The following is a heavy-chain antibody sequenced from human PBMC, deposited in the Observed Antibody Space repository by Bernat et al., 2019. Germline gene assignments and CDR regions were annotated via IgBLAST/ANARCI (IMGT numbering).Heavy chain of an antibody. CDR2: IKPDGRDT. V-gene: IGHV3-7*02. Sequence: EVQMVASGGGLVQPGGSLRLSCVVSGFSFSSHWLSLVRQAPGKGLEWVAQIKPDGRDTSYVDYLKGRFTISRDHAKNSLHLQMNSLRDEDTAVYFCVKFGDSYAYDFWGQGALVTVSS. J-gene: IGHJ4*02. CDR3: VKFGDSYAYDF. D-gene: IGHD3-16*01. CDR1: GFSFSSHW.